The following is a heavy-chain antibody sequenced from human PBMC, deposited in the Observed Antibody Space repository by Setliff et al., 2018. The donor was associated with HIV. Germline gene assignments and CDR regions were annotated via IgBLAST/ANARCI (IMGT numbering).Heavy chain of an antibody. CDR1: GFTFSSYW. V-gene: IGHV3-21*01. D-gene: IGHD1-26*01. Sequence: PGGSLRLSCAASGFTFSSYWMHWVRQAPGKGLVWVSSISSSSSYIYYADSVKGRFTISRDNAKNSLYLQMNSLRAEDTAVYYCARASGSYYDNEYFQHWGQGTLVTVSS. CDR2: ISSSSSYI. CDR3: ARASGSYYDNEYFQH. J-gene: IGHJ1*01.